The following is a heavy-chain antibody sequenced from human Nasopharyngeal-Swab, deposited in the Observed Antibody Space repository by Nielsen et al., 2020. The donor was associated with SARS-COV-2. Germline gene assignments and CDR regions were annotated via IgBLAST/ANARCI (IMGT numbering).Heavy chain of an antibody. CDR3: ARGGYCSSTSCSYYYYGMDV. CDR2: MHPNSGKT. V-gene: IGHV1-8*01. Sequence: ASVKVSCKASGYTLTSYEINWVRQASGQGLEWMGWMHPNSGKTGYAQKFQGRVTMTRSTSISTAYMELSSLRSEDTAVYYCARGGYCSSTSCSYYYYGMDVWGQGTTVIVSS. CDR1: GYTLTSYE. D-gene: IGHD2-2*01. J-gene: IGHJ6*02.